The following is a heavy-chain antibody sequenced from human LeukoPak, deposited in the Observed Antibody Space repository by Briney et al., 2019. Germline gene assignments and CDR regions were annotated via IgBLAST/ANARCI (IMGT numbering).Heavy chain of an antibody. V-gene: IGHV3-74*01. CDR3: ARGYYSSSRFDS. CDR1: GFPFSNYW. J-gene: IGHJ4*02. Sequence: GGSLRLSCAASGFPFSNYWMHWVRQAPGKGLVWVSRVNSDGSTTNYADSVKGRFTISRDNAENTLYMRMNSLRPEDTAVYYCARGYYSSSRFDSWGQGTLVTVSA. D-gene: IGHD6-13*01. CDR2: VNSDGSTT.